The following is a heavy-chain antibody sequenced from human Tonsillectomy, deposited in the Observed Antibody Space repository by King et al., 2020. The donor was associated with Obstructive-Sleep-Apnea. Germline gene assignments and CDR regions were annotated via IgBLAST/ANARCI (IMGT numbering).Heavy chain of an antibody. V-gene: IGHV3-7*01. CDR3: ARAVASNWFDP. CDR2: IKEDGSEK. Sequence: VQLVESGGGLVQPGGSLRLSCAASGFTFSSYWMSWVRQAPGKGLEWVANIKEDGSEKYYVDSVKGRFTISIDNAKNSLYLQMNSLRADDTAVYYCARAVASNWFDPWGQGTLVTVSS. CDR1: GFTFSSYW. J-gene: IGHJ5*02.